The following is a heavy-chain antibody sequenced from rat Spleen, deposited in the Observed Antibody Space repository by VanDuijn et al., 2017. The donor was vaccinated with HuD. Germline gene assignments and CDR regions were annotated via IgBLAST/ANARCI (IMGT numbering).Heavy chain of an antibody. D-gene: IGHD1-7*01. CDR1: GFTFSDYA. CDR3: ARHPEMATMGMMDA. V-gene: IGHV5S23*01. Sequence: EVQLVESGGGLVQPGRSLKLPCAASGFTFSDYAMAWVRQAPGKVLEWVSSINTDGGSTYYSDSVRGRFTVSRDTAQNILYLQMNSLRSEDTATYYCARHPEMATMGMMDAWGQGASVTVSS. CDR2: INTDGGST. J-gene: IGHJ4*01.